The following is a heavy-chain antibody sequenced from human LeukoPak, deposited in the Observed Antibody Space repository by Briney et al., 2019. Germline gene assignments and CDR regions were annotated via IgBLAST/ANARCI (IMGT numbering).Heavy chain of an antibody. CDR2: ISYDGSNK. V-gene: IGHV3-30-3*01. J-gene: IGHJ6*02. CDR3: AKASRADFLTGYYNVDYYYYGMDV. Sequence: PGGSLRLSCAASGFTFSSYAMHWVRQAPGKGLEWVAVISYDGSNKYYADSVKGRFTISRDNSKNTLYLQMNSLRAEDTTVYYCAKASRADFLTGYYNVDYYYYGMDVWGQGTTVTVSS. D-gene: IGHD3-9*01. CDR1: GFTFSSYA.